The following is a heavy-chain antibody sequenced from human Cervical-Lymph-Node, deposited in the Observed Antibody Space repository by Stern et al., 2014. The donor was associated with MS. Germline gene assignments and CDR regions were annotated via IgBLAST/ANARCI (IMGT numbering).Heavy chain of an antibody. CDR1: GFTFSSYW. CDR3: ARVWERCSGGSCYSGRYFDY. CDR2: INSDGSST. J-gene: IGHJ4*02. D-gene: IGHD2-15*01. V-gene: IGHV3-74*01. Sequence: EVQLVESGGGLVQPGGSLRLSCAASGFTFSSYWMHWVRQAPGKGLVWVSRINSDGSSTSYADSVKGRFTISRDNAKNTLYLQMNSLRAEDTAVYYCARVWERCSGGSCYSGRYFDYWGQGTLVTVSS.